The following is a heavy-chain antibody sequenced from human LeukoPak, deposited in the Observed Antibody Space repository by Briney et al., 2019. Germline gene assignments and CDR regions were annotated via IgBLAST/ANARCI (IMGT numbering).Heavy chain of an antibody. CDR2: ISAYNGNT. Sequence: ASVTVSCKASGYTFTSYGISWVRQAPGQGREWMGWISAYNGNTNYAQKLQGRVTMTTDTSTSTAYMELRSLRSDDTAVYYCAGTEYQLRAFDIWGQGTMVTVSS. V-gene: IGHV1-18*01. J-gene: IGHJ3*02. D-gene: IGHD2-2*01. CDR1: GYTFTSYG. CDR3: AGTEYQLRAFDI.